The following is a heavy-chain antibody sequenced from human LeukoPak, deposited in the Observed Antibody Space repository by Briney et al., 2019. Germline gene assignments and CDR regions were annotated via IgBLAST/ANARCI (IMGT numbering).Heavy chain of an antibody. V-gene: IGHV3-48*03. CDR1: GFTFSSYE. CDR3: AKDRSGHLDY. D-gene: IGHD2-15*01. J-gene: IGHJ4*02. CDR2: ISSSGSTI. Sequence: GGSLRLSCAASGFTFSSYEMNWVRQAPGKGLEWVSYISSSGSTIYYADSVRGRFTVSRDNSKNTLYLQMKSLRAEDTAVYYCAKDRSGHLDYWGQGTLVTVSS.